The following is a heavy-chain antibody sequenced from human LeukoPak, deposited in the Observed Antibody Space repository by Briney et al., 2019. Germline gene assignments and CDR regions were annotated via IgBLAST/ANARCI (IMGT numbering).Heavy chain of an antibody. CDR2: IKQDGSEK. D-gene: IGHD3-10*01. V-gene: IGHV3-7*01. Sequence: GGSLRLSCAASGFTFSSYWMSWVRQAPGKGLEWVANIKQDGSEKYYVDSVKGRFTISRDNAKNSLYLQMNSLRAEDTAVYYCARDKDYYGSGSYYTGYGMDVWGQGTTVTVSS. J-gene: IGHJ6*02. CDR1: GFTFSSYW. CDR3: ARDKDYYGSGSYYTGYGMDV.